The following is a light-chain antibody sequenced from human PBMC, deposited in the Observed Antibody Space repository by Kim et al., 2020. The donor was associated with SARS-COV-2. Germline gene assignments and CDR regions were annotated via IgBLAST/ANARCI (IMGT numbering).Light chain of an antibody. V-gene: IGKV3-11*01. Sequence: EIVLTQSPSTLSLSPGERATLSCRATESLTSYLAWYQQKPGQAPRLLIYDASNRAADIPARFSGSRSGTDFTLTISSLEPEDFAVYYCKHRTNRPPTWTFGQGTKVDIK. CDR2: DAS. CDR1: ESLTSY. CDR3: KHRTNRPPTWT. J-gene: IGKJ1*01.